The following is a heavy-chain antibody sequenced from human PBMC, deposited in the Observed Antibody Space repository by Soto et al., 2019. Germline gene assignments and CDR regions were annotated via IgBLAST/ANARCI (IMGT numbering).Heavy chain of an antibody. Sequence: QVQLQESGPGLVKPSGTLSLTCAVSGGSISSSNWWSWVRQPPGKGLEWIGEIYHSGSTNYNPSLRSRVTLSVDKSKNQFSRKLSSVTAADTAVYYCARSTRSGTTFDYWGQGTLVTVSS. CDR3: ARSTRSGTTFDY. J-gene: IGHJ4*02. D-gene: IGHD4-17*01. CDR2: IYHSGST. V-gene: IGHV4-4*02. CDR1: GGSISSSNW.